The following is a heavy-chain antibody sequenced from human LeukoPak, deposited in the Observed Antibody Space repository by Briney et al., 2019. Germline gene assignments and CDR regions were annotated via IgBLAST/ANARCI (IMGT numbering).Heavy chain of an antibody. V-gene: IGHV3-21*01. CDR1: GFTFSSYS. Sequence: GGSLTLSCAASGFTFSSYSMNWVRQAPGKGLEWVSSISSSSSYIYYADSVKGRFTISRDNAKNSLYLQMNSLRAEDTAVYYCARGEESIADAFDIWGQGTMDPVSS. CDR2: ISSSSSYI. CDR3: ARGEESIADAFDI. J-gene: IGHJ3*02. D-gene: IGHD6-6*01.